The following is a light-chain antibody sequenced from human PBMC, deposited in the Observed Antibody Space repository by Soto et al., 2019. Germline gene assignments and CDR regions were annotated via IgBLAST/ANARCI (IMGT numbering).Light chain of an antibody. J-gene: IGLJ2*01. CDR3: QSYDSSLSGSV. CDR2: GNT. CDR1: RSNIGATYG. Sequence: QSILTQPPSVSGAPGQRVTMSCTGSRSNIGATYGVHWYQQLPGTAPKLLIYGNTNRPSGVPDRFSGSKSGTSASLAITGLQAEDEADYYCQSYDSSLSGSVFGGGTKVTVL. V-gene: IGLV1-40*01.